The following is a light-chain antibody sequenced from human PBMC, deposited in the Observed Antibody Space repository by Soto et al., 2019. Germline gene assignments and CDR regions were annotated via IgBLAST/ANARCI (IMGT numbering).Light chain of an antibody. CDR2: LNSDGSH. V-gene: IGLV4-69*02. CDR3: QTWGTGIQWV. CDR1: SGHSSYA. Sequence: QPVLTQSPSASASLGASVKLTCTLSSGHSSYAIAWHQQQPEKGPRYLMKLNSDGSHSKGDGIPDRFSGSSSGAERYLTISSLQSEDEGDYYCQTWGTGIQWVFGGGTKLTVL. J-gene: IGLJ3*02.